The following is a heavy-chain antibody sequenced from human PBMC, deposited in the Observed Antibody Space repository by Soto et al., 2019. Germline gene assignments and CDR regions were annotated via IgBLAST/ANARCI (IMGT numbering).Heavy chain of an antibody. CDR1: GFMFSDYA. CDR3: ARESEDLTSNFDY. J-gene: IGHJ4*02. CDR2: FSRTDNTV. Sequence: LRLSCAASGFMFSDYAMDWVRQAPGKGLEWVSYFSRTDNTVQYADSMKGRFTVSRDNAKNSVYLEMNSLSAEDTAVYYCARESEDLTSNFDYWGQGTLVTV. V-gene: IGHV3-48*03.